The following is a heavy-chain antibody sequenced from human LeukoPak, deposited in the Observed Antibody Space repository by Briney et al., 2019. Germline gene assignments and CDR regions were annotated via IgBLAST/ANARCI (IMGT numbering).Heavy chain of an antibody. CDR1: GYTFSSYD. CDR3: ARGIAAAARV. J-gene: IGHJ4*02. V-gene: IGHV1-8*01. Sequence: GASVRVSCAASGYTFSSYDINWVRQAPGQGLEWMGWMNRNSGSTDYAETVKGRVTMTSNPSISTAYMELSSLRSEDTAVYYSARGIAAAARVWGQATLVTFSS. D-gene: IGHD6-13*01. CDR2: MNRNSGST.